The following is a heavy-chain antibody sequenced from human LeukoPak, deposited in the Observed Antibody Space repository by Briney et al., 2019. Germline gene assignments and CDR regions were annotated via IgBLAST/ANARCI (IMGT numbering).Heavy chain of an antibody. V-gene: IGHV3-48*03. CDR2: ISSSGSTI. CDR3: ARAPGGYYFDY. CDR1: GFTFSSYA. Sequence: GGSLRLSCAASGFTFSSYAMHWVRQAPGKGLEWVSYISSSGSTIYYADSVRGRFTISRDNAKNSLYLQMNSLRAEDTAVYYCARAPGGYYFDYWGQGTLVTVSS. J-gene: IGHJ4*02.